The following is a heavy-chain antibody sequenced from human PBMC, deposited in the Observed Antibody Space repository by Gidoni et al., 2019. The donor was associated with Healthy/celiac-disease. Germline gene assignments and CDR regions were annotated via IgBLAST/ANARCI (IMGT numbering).Heavy chain of an antibody. CDR1: GFTFSSYG. D-gene: IGHD3-3*01. CDR3: AREKYDFWSGWGDYYYYGMDV. Sequence: QVQLVESGGGVVQPGRSLRLSCAASGFTFSSYGMHWVRQAPGKGLEWVAVIWYDGSNKYYADSGKGRFTISRDNSKNTLYLQMNSLRAEDTAVYYCAREKYDFWSGWGDYYYYGMDVWGQGTTVTVSS. CDR2: IWYDGSNK. J-gene: IGHJ6*02. V-gene: IGHV3-33*01.